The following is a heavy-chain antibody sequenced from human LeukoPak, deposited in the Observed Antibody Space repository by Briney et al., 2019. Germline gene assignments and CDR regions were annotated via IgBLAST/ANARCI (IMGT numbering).Heavy chain of an antibody. CDR1: GYIFTGYY. Sequence: VASVKDSCKASGYIFTGYYLHWVRQAPAQGLEWMGWIDPNSGDTNYLQKFQGRVTFTADTSIGTAYMELNSLRSDDTAVYFCARGGSQLVHPEVYWGQGTLVTVSS. D-gene: IGHD1-26*01. J-gene: IGHJ4*02. V-gene: IGHV1-2*02. CDR3: ARGGSQLVHPEVY. CDR2: IDPNSGDT.